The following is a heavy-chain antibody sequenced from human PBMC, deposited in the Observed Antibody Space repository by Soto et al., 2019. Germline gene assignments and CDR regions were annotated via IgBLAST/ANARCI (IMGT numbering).Heavy chain of an antibody. J-gene: IGHJ6*03. D-gene: IGHD2-15*01. CDR3: ARDDSGGGGSWLRSEYYYYYMDV. Sequence: GGSLRLSCAASGFTFSSYGMHWVRQAPGKGLEWVAVIWYDGSNKYYADSVKGRFTISRDNSKNTLYLQMNSLRAEDTAVYYCARDDSGGGGSWLRSEYYYYYMDVWGKGTTVTVSS. V-gene: IGHV3-33*01. CDR1: GFTFSSYG. CDR2: IWYDGSNK.